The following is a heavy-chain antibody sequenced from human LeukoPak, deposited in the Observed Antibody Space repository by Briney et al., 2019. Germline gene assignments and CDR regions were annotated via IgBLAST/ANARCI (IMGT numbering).Heavy chain of an antibody. Sequence: ASVKVSCKASGYTFTGYYMHWVRQAPGQGLAWMGWINPNSGGTNYAQKFQGRVTMTRDTSISTAYMELSRLRSDDTAVYYCARDLERGSYLWEYYFDYWGQGTLVTVSS. V-gene: IGHV1-2*02. D-gene: IGHD1-26*01. CDR3: ARDLERGSYLWEYYFDY. J-gene: IGHJ4*02. CDR1: GYTFTGYY. CDR2: INPNSGGT.